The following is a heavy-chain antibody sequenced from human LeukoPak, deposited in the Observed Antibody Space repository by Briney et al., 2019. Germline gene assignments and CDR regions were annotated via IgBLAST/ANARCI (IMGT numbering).Heavy chain of an antibody. CDR2: IKQDGSEK. Sequence: GGSLRLSCAASGFTFSNYWMTWVRQAPGKGLEWVGNIKQDGSEKYYVDSVKGRFTISRDNAKNSLYLQMNSLRAEDTAVYYCARPRYTSGWSDFDYWGQGTLVTVSS. CDR3: ARPRYTSGWSDFDY. D-gene: IGHD6-19*01. CDR1: GFTFSNYW. J-gene: IGHJ4*02. V-gene: IGHV3-7*01.